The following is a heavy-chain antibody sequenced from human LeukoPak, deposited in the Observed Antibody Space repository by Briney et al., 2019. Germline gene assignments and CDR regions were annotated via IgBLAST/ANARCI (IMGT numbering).Heavy chain of an antibody. Sequence: GGSLRLSCAASGFNVSSNYMSWVRQAPGKGLEWVSAISGSGGSTYYADSVKGRFTISRDNSKNTLYLQMNSLRAEDTAVYYCAKAGTMTYFDYWGQGTLVTVSS. J-gene: IGHJ4*02. CDR2: ISGSGGST. V-gene: IGHV3-23*01. D-gene: IGHD3-22*01. CDR1: GFNVSSNY. CDR3: AKAGTMTYFDY.